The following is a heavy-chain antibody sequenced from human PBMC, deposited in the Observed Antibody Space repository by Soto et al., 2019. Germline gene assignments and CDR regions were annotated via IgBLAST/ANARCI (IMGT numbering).Heavy chain of an antibody. CDR1: GVSMTDHY. CDR3: ARSGHTFGGVV. D-gene: IGHD3-16*01. V-gene: IGHV4-59*11. J-gene: IGHJ4*02. Sequence: SETLSLTCTVSGVSMTDHYCSWIRQPPGKGLEYIGYIFYTGNTNYNSSFKSRVTMSIDMSRNQISLNLNSVTAADTAVYYCARSGHTFGGVVWGQGILVTVSS. CDR2: IFYTGNT.